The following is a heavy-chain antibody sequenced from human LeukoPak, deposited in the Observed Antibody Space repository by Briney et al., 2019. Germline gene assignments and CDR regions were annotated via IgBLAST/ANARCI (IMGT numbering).Heavy chain of an antibody. J-gene: IGHJ4*02. CDR2: TSGYSGKT. Sequence: GASVKVSCKASGYTFTSYGLSWVRQAPGQGLEWMGWTSGYSGKTNYAQKLQDRVTMTTDTSTSTAYMELRSLRSDDTAVYYCARGYSGYAPHDYWGQGTLVTVSS. D-gene: IGHD5-12*01. CDR3: ARGYSGYAPHDY. V-gene: IGHV1-18*01. CDR1: GYTFTSYG.